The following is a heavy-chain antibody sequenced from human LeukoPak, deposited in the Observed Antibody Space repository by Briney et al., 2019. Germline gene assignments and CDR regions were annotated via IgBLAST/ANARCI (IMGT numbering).Heavy chain of an antibody. CDR3: AKTPDNYYYYYGMDV. J-gene: IGHJ6*02. CDR2: ISGSGGST. CDR1: GFTFSSYA. D-gene: IGHD1-20*01. Sequence: GGSLRLSCAASGFTFSSYAVSWVRQAPGKGLEWVSAISGSGGSTYYADSVKGRFTISRDNSKNTLYLQMNSLRAEDTAVYYCAKTPDNYYYYYGMDVWGQGTTVTVSS. V-gene: IGHV3-23*01.